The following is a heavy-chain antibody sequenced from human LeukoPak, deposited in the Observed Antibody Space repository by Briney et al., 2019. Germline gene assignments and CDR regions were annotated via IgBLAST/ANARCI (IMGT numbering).Heavy chain of an antibody. D-gene: IGHD3-3*01. V-gene: IGHV3-30*19. Sequence: GGSLRLSCAASGFTFSSYGMHWVRQAPGKGLEWVAVIWYDGSNKYYADSVKGRFTISRDNSKNTLYLQMNSLRAEDTAVFYCARDQYYDFWSGYSYWGQGTLVTVSS. CDR2: IWYDGSNK. CDR3: ARDQYYDFWSGYSY. J-gene: IGHJ4*02. CDR1: GFTFSSYG.